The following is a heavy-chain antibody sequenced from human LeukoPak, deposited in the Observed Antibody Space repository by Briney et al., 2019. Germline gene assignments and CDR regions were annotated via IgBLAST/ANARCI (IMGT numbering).Heavy chain of an antibody. Sequence: SETLSLTCSVFGGSISRTTYYWVWIRQPPGKGLECIASIHYTGRAYYNPSLKSRATISADTSKNHFSLHLRTVTAADTAVYYCARHFDNGDYKKTFDIWGQGTMVTVSS. V-gene: IGHV4-39*02. CDR1: GGSISRTTYY. J-gene: IGHJ3*02. CDR2: IHYTGRA. D-gene: IGHD4-17*01. CDR3: ARHFDNGDYKKTFDI.